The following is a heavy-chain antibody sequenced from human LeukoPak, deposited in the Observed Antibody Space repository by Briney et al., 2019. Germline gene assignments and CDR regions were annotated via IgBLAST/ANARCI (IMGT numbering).Heavy chain of an antibody. J-gene: IGHJ4*02. Sequence: GGSLRLSCAASGFTFSSYAMSWVRQAPGKGLEWVSGISGSGGSTYYGDSVKGRFTISRDNSKNTLYLQMNSLRAEDTAVYYCAKREGRYGIVGATMKPIDYWGQGTLVTVSS. V-gene: IGHV3-23*01. CDR1: GFTFSSYA. CDR2: ISGSGGST. D-gene: IGHD1-26*01. CDR3: AKREGRYGIVGATMKPIDY.